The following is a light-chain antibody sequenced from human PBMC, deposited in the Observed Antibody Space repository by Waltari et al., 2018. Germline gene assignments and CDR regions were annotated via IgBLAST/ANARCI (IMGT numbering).Light chain of an antibody. CDR1: QSINTY. CDR3: QQTYSTPPT. CDR2: AAS. J-gene: IGKJ1*01. V-gene: IGKV1-39*01. Sequence: DRVTITCRASQSINTYLNWYQQKPEKAPKLLIYAASSLQSGVPSRFTGSGSGTEFSLTISSLQPEDFATYYCQQTYSTPPTFGQGTNVEIK.